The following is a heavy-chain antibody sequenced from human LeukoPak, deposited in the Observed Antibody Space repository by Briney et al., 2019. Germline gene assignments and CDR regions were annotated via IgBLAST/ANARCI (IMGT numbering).Heavy chain of an antibody. D-gene: IGHD3-10*01. V-gene: IGHV1-18*01. J-gene: IGHJ5*02. CDR3: ARMYYYDSGGSNWFDP. CDR2: ISVYNGNT. Sequence: ASVKVSCKASGYTFTSYGISWVRQAPGQGLEWMGWISVYNGNTNYAQNLQGRVTMTTNTSIKTAYMELSSLRSEDTAVYYCARMYYYDSGGSNWFDPWGQGTLVTVSS. CDR1: GYTFTSYG.